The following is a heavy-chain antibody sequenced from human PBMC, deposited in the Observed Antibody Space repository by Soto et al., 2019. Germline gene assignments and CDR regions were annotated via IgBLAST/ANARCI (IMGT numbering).Heavy chain of an antibody. CDR3: AKDRDITMIVAYYGMDV. CDR2: ISGSGGST. V-gene: IGHV3-23*01. CDR1: GFTFSSYA. J-gene: IGHJ6*02. Sequence: ETLSLTCAASGFTFSSYAMSWVRQAPGKGLEWVSAISGSGGSTYYADSVKGRFTISRDNSKNTLYLQMNSLRAEDTAVYYCAKDRDITMIVAYYGMDVWGQGTTVTVSS. D-gene: IGHD3-22*01.